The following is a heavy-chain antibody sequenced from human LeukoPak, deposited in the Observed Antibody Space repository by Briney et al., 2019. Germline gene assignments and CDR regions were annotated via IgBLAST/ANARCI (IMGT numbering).Heavy chain of an antibody. CDR1: GASISSYY. V-gene: IGHV4-59*01. CDR2: IDYSGSA. CDR3: ARGLIMVRGVMYSDY. Sequence: SETLSLTCTVSGASISSYYWSWIRQPPGKGLEWIGYIDYSGSANYNPSLKSRVTISIDTSKNQFSLRLSSVTAADTAVYYCARGLIMVRGVMYSDYWGREPWSPSPQ. D-gene: IGHD3-10*01. J-gene: IGHJ4*02.